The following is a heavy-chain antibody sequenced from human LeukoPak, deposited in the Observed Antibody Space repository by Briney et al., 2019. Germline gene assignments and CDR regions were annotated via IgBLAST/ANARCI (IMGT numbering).Heavy chain of an antibody. V-gene: IGHV1-46*01. J-gene: IGHJ5*02. CDR3: ARDLWELGGWFDP. Sequence: GASVKVSCKASRYTFTSYYMHWVRQAPGQGLEWMGIINPSGGSTSYAQKFQGRVTMTRDMPTSTVYMELSSLRSEDTAVYYCARDLWELGGWFDPWGQGTLVTVSS. CDR1: RYTFTSYY. D-gene: IGHD1-26*01. CDR2: INPSGGST.